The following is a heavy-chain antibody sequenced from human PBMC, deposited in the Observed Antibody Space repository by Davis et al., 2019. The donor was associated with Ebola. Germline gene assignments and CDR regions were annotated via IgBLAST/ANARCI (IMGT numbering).Heavy chain of an antibody. Sequence: AASVKVSCKASGYTFTSYDINWVRQAPGQGLEWMGGIIPIFGTANYAQKFQGRVTITADKSTSTAYMELSSLRSEDTAVYYCARDSSYDLGWGQGTLVTVSS. V-gene: IGHV1-69*06. D-gene: IGHD5-12*01. J-gene: IGHJ4*02. CDR3: ARDSSYDLG. CDR1: GYTFTSYD. CDR2: IIPIFGTA.